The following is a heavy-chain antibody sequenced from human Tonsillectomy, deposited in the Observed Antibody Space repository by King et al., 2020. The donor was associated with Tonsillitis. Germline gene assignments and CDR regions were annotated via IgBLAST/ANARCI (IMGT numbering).Heavy chain of an antibody. Sequence: QLQESGPGLVKPSETLSLTCTVSGGSISSYYWSWIRQPPGKGLEWIGYFYYSGSTNYNPSLKSRVTIPVDTSKNQFSLRLRSVTAADTAVYYCARIHPSLPHFDYWGQGTLVTVSS. V-gene: IGHV4-59*01. J-gene: IGHJ4*02. CDR1: GGSISSYY. CDR2: FYYSGST. CDR3: ARIHPSLPHFDY. D-gene: IGHD2-2*01.